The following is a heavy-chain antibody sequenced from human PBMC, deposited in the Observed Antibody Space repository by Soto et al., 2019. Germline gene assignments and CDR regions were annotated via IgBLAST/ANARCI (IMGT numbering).Heavy chain of an antibody. CDR2: IRSEVYSYAT. J-gene: IGHJ6*02. Sequence: EVQLVESGGGLVQPGGSLKVSCAASGFTFSDSTIHWVRQASGKGMEWVGRIRSEVYSYATVCAASVKDRFTISRDDSKTTAYLQMHSLKIEDTAVYYCSRCAGSSCMDVWGQGTAVSVSS. CDR1: GFTFSDST. D-gene: IGHD3-10*02. CDR3: SRCAGSSCMDV. V-gene: IGHV3-73*02.